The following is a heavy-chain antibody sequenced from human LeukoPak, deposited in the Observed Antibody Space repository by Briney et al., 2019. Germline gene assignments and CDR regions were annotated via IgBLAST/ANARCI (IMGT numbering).Heavy chain of an antibody. CDR1: GYTFTRHG. J-gene: IGHJ4*02. CDR2: ISTYNGKT. D-gene: IGHD3-16*02. Sequence: ASVKVSCKASGYTFTRHGISWVRQAPGQGLEWMGWISTYNGKTNYAQKLQGRVTMTTDTSTSTAYMELWSLRSDDTAVYYCARNDDYVWGTYRNFDYWGQGTLVTVSS. CDR3: ARNDDYVWGTYRNFDY. V-gene: IGHV1-18*01.